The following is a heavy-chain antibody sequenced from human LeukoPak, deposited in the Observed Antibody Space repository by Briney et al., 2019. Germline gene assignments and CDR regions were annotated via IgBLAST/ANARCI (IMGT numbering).Heavy chain of an antibody. CDR2: MNQDGSEK. CDR3: AGATYYYDSSGYLY. CDR1: GFTFSSHW. D-gene: IGHD3-22*01. J-gene: IGHJ4*02. Sequence: GGSLRLSCAASGFTFSSHWMSWVRQAPGKGLEWVANMNQDGSEKYYVDSVKGRFTISRDNAKNSLYLQMNSLRVEDTAVYYCAGATYYYDSSGYLYWGQGTLVTVSS. V-gene: IGHV3-7*03.